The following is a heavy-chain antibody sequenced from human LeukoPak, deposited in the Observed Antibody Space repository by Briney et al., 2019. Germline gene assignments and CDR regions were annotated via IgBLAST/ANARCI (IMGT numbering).Heavy chain of an antibody. Sequence: GGSLQISCQGSGYHFTSYWIGWVRQMPGKGLEWMGVIYPGDSDNRYSPPVQGQVTIYADKTISTADLKCSSLKASDTAMYYCARRGGSGSYGGIDYWGQGTLVTVSS. CDR1: GYHFTSYW. J-gene: IGHJ4*02. V-gene: IGHV5-51*01. D-gene: IGHD1-26*01. CDR2: IYPGDSDN. CDR3: ARRGGSGSYGGIDY.